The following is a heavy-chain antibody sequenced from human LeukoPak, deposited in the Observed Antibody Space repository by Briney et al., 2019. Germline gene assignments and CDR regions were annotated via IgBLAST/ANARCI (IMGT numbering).Heavy chain of an antibody. D-gene: IGHD4-11*01. V-gene: IGHV4-39*01. Sequence: PSETLSLTCTVSGGSISSSSYYWGWIRQSPGKGLEWIGSIYYSGSTYYNPSLKSRVTISVDTSKNQFSLKLSSVTAADTAVYYCASLRERSYYARGFDYWGQGTLVTVSS. J-gene: IGHJ4*02. CDR3: ASLRERSYYARGFDY. CDR2: IYYSGST. CDR1: GGSISSSSYY.